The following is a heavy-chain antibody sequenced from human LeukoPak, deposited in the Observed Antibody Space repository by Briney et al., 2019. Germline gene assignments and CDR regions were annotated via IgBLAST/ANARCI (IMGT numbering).Heavy chain of an antibody. D-gene: IGHD6-19*01. CDR3: AKDSHGGWYAFDY. CDR2: IRLDGSDK. V-gene: IGHV3-30*02. CDR1: GFTFSTYG. J-gene: IGHJ4*02. Sequence: GGSLRLSCAASGFTFSTYGMHWVRQAPGKGLEWVAFIRLDGSDKDYADSLKGRFTISRDNSKCTQYLLTNSLRPDDTAVFYCAKDSHGGWYAFDYWGQGTLVTVSS.